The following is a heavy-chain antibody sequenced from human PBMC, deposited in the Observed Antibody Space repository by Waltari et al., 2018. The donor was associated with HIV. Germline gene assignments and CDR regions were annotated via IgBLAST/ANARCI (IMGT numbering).Heavy chain of an antibody. CDR1: GAPFTGFS. V-gene: IGHV4-34*01. J-gene: IGHJ6*02. D-gene: IGHD3-10*01. CDR2: SEPDGLC. Sequence: VQLQQWGAGLLMQSYTLSLTCAVYGAPFTGFSWTWIRQPPGTGHQWIGASEPDGLCKVTPSLKSRGTLSVDSSKKQFSLNLRSVTAADTAQYFCARARSIKVRGEWGWDSQFYGLDVWGQGTTVIVSS. CDR3: ARARSIKVRGEWGWDSQFYGLDV.